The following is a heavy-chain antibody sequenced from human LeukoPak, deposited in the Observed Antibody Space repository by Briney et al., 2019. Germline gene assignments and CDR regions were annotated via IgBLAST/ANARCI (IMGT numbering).Heavy chain of an antibody. V-gene: IGHV3-21*01. CDR1: GFSFGGAK. Sequence: GGSLRLSCAASGFSFGGAKMNWVRHAPGRGLEWVSSITPRSAYIYYADSVKGRFTISRDHAKHTLYLQLDRLRPEHTPISYCAGTQRSTSYYSASPWFSPSYYVDYYM. D-gene: IGHD3-10*01. CDR3: AGTQRSTSYYSASPWFSPSYYVDYYM. CDR2: ITPRSAYI. J-gene: IGHJ6*03.